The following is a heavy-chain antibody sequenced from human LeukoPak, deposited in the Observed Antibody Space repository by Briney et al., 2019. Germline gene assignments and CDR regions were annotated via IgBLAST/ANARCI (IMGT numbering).Heavy chain of an antibody. D-gene: IGHD5-18*01. CDR1: GFTFSRYA. CDR3: ARDSDTAMDYFDY. V-gene: IGHV3-48*02. Sequence: HTGGSLRLSCAVSGFTFSRYAMHWVRQAPGKGLEWVSYISSSSSTIYYADSVKGRFTISRDNAKNSLYLQMNSLRDEDTAVYYCARDSDTAMDYFDYWGQGTLVTVSS. CDR2: ISSSSSTI. J-gene: IGHJ4*02.